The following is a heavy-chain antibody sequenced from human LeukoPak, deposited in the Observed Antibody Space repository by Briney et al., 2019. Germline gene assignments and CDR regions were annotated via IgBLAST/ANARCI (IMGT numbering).Heavy chain of an antibody. V-gene: IGHV1-18*04. Sequence: ASVKVSCKTSGYTFTDYYMHWVRQAPAQGLEWMGWISAYNGNTNYAQKLQGRVTMTTDTSTSTAYMELRSLRSDDTAVYYCARKGSSWYYGYWGQGTLVTVSS. CDR2: ISAYNGNT. D-gene: IGHD6-13*01. CDR3: ARKGSSWYYGY. CDR1: GYTFTDYY. J-gene: IGHJ4*02.